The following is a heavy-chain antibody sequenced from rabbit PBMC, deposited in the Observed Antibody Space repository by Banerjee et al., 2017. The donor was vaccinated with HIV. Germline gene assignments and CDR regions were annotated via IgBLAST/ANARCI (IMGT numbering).Heavy chain of an antibody. Sequence: QEQLVESGGGLVQPEGSLTLTCKASGFDLSSYYYMCWVRQAPGKGLEWIGCIYTGDGSTYYASWAKGRFTISKTSSTTVTLQMTSLTAADTATYFCARTYYVNGVISITSFSLWGPGTLVTVS. CDR3: ARTYYVNGVISITSFSL. D-gene: IGHD1-1*01. CDR1: GFDLSSYYY. J-gene: IGHJ4*01. CDR2: IYTGDGST. V-gene: IGHV1S45*01.